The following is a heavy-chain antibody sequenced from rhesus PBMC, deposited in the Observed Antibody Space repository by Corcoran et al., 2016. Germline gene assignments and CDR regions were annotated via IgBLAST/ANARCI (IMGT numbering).Heavy chain of an antibody. D-gene: IGHD6-25*01. J-gene: IGHJ4*01. V-gene: IGHV1-180*01. CDR1: GSSFTTSS. CDR2: ISPYNGNK. CDR3: TRAPAAGGFDY. Sequence: QVQLVQSGAEIKQPGASLTLSCPASGSSFTTSSIHWVRQAPGKGLEWIGLISPYNGNKVYAQTFQGRVTITTDTSTTTGYMELSSLRAEDTAVYYCTRAPAAGGFDYWGQGVPVTVSS.